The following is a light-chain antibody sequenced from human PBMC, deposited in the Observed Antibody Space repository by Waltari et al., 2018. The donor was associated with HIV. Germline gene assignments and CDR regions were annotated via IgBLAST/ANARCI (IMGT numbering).Light chain of an antibody. CDR1: QSVSSF. V-gene: IGKV3-11*01. J-gene: IGKJ4*01. Sequence: EIVLTQSPATLSLSLGARATLSCRASQSVSSFLVWFQQKPGQAPRLLISDASTRATGIPARFSGSGSGTDFTLTISSLEPEDFAVYYCQQRSDWPRLTFGGGTKVEIK. CDR3: QQRSDWPRLT. CDR2: DAS.